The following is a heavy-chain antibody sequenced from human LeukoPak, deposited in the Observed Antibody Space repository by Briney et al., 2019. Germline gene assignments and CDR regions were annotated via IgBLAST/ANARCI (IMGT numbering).Heavy chain of an antibody. V-gene: IGHV4-59*12. J-gene: IGHJ4*02. CDR3: ARDKGGFIRFDY. Sequence: SETLSLTCTVSGGSISSYYWSWIRQPPGKGLEWIGYIYYSGSTNYNPSLKSRVTISVDTSKSQFSLKLSSVTAADTAVYYCARDKGGFIRFDYWGQGTLVTVSS. CDR1: GGSISSYY. D-gene: IGHD3-10*01. CDR2: IYYSGST.